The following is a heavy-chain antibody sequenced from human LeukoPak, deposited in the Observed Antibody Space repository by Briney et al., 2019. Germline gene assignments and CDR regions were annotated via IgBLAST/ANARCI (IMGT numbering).Heavy chain of an antibody. V-gene: IGHV5-51*01. Sequence: GESLKTSCKGSGYPFREYWIAWVRQMPGKGLEWMGIIYPGDSETKYSPSFEGQATFSADKSINIAYLQWSSLKASDTATYYCARLGTPYFYYYMDIWGEGTTVAVSS. J-gene: IGHJ6*03. D-gene: IGHD3-10*01. CDR1: GYPFREYW. CDR3: ARLGTPYFYYYMDI. CDR2: IYPGDSET.